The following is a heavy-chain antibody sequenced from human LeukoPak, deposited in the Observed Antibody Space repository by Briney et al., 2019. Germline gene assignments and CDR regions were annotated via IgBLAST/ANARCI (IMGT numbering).Heavy chain of an antibody. CDR2: ISSSSSYI. D-gene: IGHD1-7*01. CDR3: ARDRAPYNWNYFNNADAFDI. V-gene: IGHV3-21*01. CDR1: GFTFSSYA. Sequence: GGSLRLSCAASGFTFSSYAMNWVRQAPGKGLEWVSSISSSSSYIYYADSVKGRFTISRDNAKNSLYLQMNSLRAEDTAVYYCARDRAPYNWNYFNNADAFDIWGQGTMVTVSS. J-gene: IGHJ3*02.